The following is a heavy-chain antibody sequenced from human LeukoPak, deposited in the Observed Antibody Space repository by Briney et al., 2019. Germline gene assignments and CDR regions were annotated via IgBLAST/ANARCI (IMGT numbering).Heavy chain of an antibody. CDR3: AREEVYCSSTSCYFP. J-gene: IGHJ5*02. CDR2: IIPIFGTA. CDR1: GGTFSSYA. D-gene: IGHD2-2*01. V-gene: IGHV1-69*13. Sequence: SVKVSCKACGGTFSSYAISWVRQAPGQGLEWMGGIIPIFGTANYAQKFQGRVTITADESTSTAYMELSSLRSEDTAVYYCAREEVYCSSTSCYFPWGQGTLVTVSS.